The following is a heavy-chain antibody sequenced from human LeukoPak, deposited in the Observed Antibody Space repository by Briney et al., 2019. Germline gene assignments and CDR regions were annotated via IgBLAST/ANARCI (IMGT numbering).Heavy chain of an antibody. J-gene: IGHJ3*02. V-gene: IGHV4-59*01. CDR2: IHYSGCN. CDR1: GVSISSYY. D-gene: IGHD2-15*01. Sequence: PSETLSLTCTDSGVSISSYYWSWLRQPPGKGLEYMGYIHYSGCNNYNPSLKSRRTITLNTSGNQFSLKLSSVTAADTAVYYCASGYCSGACQLGGVDMWGQGTMVTVSS. CDR3: ASGYCSGACQLGGVDM.